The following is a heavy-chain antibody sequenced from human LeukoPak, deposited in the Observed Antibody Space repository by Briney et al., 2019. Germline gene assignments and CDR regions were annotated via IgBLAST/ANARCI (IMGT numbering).Heavy chain of an antibody. J-gene: IGHJ4*02. D-gene: IGHD3-9*01. CDR2: IYYSGST. CDR3: ARRDDILTGFNYFDY. Sequence: SETLSLTCTVSGGSISSSSYYWGWIRQPPGKGLEWVGSIYYSGSTYYNPSLKSRVTISVETSKNQFSLKLSSVAAADTAVYYCARRDDILTGFNYFDYWGQGTLVTVSS. CDR1: GGSISSSSYY. V-gene: IGHV4-39*01.